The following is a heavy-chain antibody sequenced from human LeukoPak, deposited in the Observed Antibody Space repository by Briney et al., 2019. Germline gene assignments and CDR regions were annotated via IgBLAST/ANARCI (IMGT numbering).Heavy chain of an antibody. Sequence: GGTLRLSCAASGFTFSSYGMSWVRQAPGKGLEWVSAISGSGGSTYYADSVKGRFTISRDNSKNTLYLQMNSLRAEDTAVYYCAKDALRWLRGVLDYWGQGTLVTVSS. CDR3: AKDALRWLRGVLDY. CDR2: ISGSGGST. D-gene: IGHD3-10*01. J-gene: IGHJ4*02. V-gene: IGHV3-23*01. CDR1: GFTFSSYG.